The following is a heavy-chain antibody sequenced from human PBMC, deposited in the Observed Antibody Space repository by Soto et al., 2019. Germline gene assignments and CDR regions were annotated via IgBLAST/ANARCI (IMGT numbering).Heavy chain of an antibody. CDR3: ARMNYYDSSGYYWPGGFDY. V-gene: IGHV4-31*03. CDR2: IYYSGST. D-gene: IGHD3-22*01. Sequence: PSETLSLTCTVSGGSISSGGYYWSWIRQHPGKGLEWIGYIYYSGSTYYNPSLKSRVTISVDTSKNQFSLKLSSVTAADTAVYYCARMNYYDSSGYYWPGGFDYWGQGTLVTVSS. J-gene: IGHJ4*02. CDR1: GGSISSGGYY.